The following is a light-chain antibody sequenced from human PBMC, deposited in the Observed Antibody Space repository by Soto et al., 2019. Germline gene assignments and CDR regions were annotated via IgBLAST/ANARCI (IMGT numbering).Light chain of an antibody. CDR1: SSDVGGYNY. J-gene: IGLJ1*01. CDR2: EVS. CDR3: ATWDDGLSGYV. V-gene: IGLV2-8*01. Sequence: QSVLTQPPSASGSPGQSVTISCTGTSSDVGGYNYVSWYQQHPGKAPKLMIYEVSERPSGVPDRFSGSKSGTSASLAITGLRPEDEADHYCATWDDGLSGYVFATGTKVTVL.